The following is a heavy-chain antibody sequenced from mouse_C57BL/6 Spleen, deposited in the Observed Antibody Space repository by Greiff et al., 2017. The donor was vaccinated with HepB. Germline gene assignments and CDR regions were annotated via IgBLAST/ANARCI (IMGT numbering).Heavy chain of an antibody. CDR1: GFTFSSST. V-gene: IGHV5-9*01. Sequence: DVMLVESGGGLVKPGGSLKLSCAASGFTFSSSTMSWVRQTPEKRLEWVATISGGGGNTYYPDSVKGRFTISRDNAKNTLYLQMSSLRSEDTALYFCARLGYYGSSFAYWGQGTLVTVSA. J-gene: IGHJ3*01. D-gene: IGHD1-1*01. CDR3: ARLGYYGSSFAY. CDR2: ISGGGGNT.